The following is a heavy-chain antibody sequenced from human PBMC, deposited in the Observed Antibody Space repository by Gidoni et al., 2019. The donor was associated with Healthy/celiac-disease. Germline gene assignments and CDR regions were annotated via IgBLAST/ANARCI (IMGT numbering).Heavy chain of an antibody. J-gene: IGHJ6*03. V-gene: IGHV3-33*01. CDR3: ARDNGIVGATGAYYYYMDV. D-gene: IGHD1-26*01. CDR2: IWYDGSNK. CDR1: GFTFSSYG. Sequence: QVQLVESGGGVVQPGRSLRLSCAASGFTFSSYGMHWVRQAPGKGLEWVAVIWYDGSNKYYADSVKGRFTISRDNSKNTLYLQMNSLRAEDTAVYYCARDNGIVGATGAYYYYMDVWGKGTTVTVSS.